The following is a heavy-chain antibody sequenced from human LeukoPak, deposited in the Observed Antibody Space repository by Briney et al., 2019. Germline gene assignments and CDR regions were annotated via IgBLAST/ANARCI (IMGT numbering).Heavy chain of an antibody. CDR1: GFTFSSYW. CDR2: IKQDRSEK. V-gene: IGHV3-7*03. Sequence: GGSLRLSCAASGFTFSSYWMSWVRQAPGKGLEWVANIKQDRSEKYYVDSVKGRFTISRDNAKNSLYLQMNSLRAEDTAVFYCAKEIYGDPTGGRFQHWGQGTLVTVSS. D-gene: IGHD4-17*01. CDR3: AKEIYGDPTGGRFQH. J-gene: IGHJ1*01.